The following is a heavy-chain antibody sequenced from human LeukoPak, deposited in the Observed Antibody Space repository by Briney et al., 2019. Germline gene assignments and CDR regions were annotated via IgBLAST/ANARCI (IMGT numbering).Heavy chain of an antibody. J-gene: IGHJ4*02. CDR3: AKVVRYCSSTSCSAFDY. V-gene: IGHV3-23*01. CDR1: GFTFSTYA. D-gene: IGHD2-2*01. Sequence: GGSLRLSCAASGFTFSTYAMNWVRQASGKGLEWVSTISGSGGSTYYADSVKGRFTISRDNSKNTLYLQMNSLRAEDTAVYYCAKVVRYCSSTSCSAFDYWGQGTLVTVSS. CDR2: ISGSGGST.